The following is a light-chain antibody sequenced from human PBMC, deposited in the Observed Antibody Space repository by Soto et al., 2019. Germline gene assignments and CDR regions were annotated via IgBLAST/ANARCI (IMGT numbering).Light chain of an antibody. CDR2: AAS. CDR3: QQGYSAPYT. CDR1: QSISSY. J-gene: IGKJ2*01. V-gene: IGKV1-39*01. Sequence: DIQMTQSPSSLSASVGDRVTITCRASQSISSYLHWYQQKPGKAPKLLIYAASNLQSGVPSRFSASGSGTDFTLTLNSLQPEDFATYYCQQGYSAPYTFGRGTKLEIK.